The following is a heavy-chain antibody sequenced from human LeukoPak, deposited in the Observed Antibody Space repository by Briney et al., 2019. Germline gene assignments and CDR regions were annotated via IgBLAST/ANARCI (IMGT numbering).Heavy chain of an antibody. J-gene: IGHJ5*02. CDR1: GASISNSAYY. Sequence: SETLSLTCTVSGASISNSAYYWLWIRQPPGEGLECIGTVHYSGSTFYNPSLKSRVNISVDTSKNQFSLQLSSVTAADTAVYYCARLFFVIDTWGQGTLVTVSS. V-gene: IGHV4-39*01. D-gene: IGHD3-3*01. CDR3: ARLFFVIDT. CDR2: VHYSGST.